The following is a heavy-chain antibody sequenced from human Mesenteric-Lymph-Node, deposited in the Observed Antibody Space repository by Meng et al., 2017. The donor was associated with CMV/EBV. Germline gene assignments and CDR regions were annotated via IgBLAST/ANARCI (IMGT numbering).Heavy chain of an antibody. CDR2: IIPIFGTT. CDR1: GTFSTYG. Sequence: GTFSTYGIGWVRQAPGQGLGWMGGIIPIFGTTNYAQKFQGRVTITADESTTTAYMELSSLKSEDTAVYYCARDLGYTGYRYVPFDCWGQGTLVTVSS. D-gene: IGHD5-12*01. CDR3: ARDLGYTGYRYVPFDC. J-gene: IGHJ4*02. V-gene: IGHV1-69*01.